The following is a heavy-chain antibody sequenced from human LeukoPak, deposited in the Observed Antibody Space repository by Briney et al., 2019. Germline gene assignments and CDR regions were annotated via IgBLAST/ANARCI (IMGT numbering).Heavy chain of an antibody. CDR1: GYTFTAYA. D-gene: IGHD6-13*01. Sequence: ASVKVSCKPSGYTFTAYAMHWVRQAPGQRLEWMGWINAGNDNTRYSQEFQGRVTITRDTSASTAYMELSSLRSEDTAVYYCARAGQQQLEFDPWGQGTLVTVSS. V-gene: IGHV1-3*03. J-gene: IGHJ5*02. CDR3: ARAGQQQLEFDP. CDR2: INAGNDNT.